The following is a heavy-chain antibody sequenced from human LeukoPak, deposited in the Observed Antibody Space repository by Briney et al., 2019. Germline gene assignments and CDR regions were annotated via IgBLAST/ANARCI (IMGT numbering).Heavy chain of an antibody. CDR2: ISWNSGSI. Sequence: GRSLRLSCAASGFTFDDYAMHWVRRAPGKGLEWVSGISWNSGSIGYADSVKGRFTISRDNAKNSLYLQMNSLRAEDTALYYCAKEGKDLDDFDYWGQGTLVTVSS. CDR3: AKEGKDLDDFDY. CDR1: GFTFDDYA. J-gene: IGHJ4*02. V-gene: IGHV3-9*01.